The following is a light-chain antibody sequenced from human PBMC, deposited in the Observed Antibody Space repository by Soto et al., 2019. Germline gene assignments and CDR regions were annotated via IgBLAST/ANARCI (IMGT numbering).Light chain of an antibody. V-gene: IGKV2-28*01. CDR1: QSLLHSNGYNY. CDR3: VQALQTPS. J-gene: IGKJ4*01. CDR2: LRS. Sequence: DIVMTQSPLSLPVTPGEPASISCRSSQSLLHSNGYNYLDWYLQKPGQSPQLLVYLRSNRASGVPDRVSGSGSGADFTLKISRVEAEDVGVYYCVQALQTPSFGGGTKLEIK.